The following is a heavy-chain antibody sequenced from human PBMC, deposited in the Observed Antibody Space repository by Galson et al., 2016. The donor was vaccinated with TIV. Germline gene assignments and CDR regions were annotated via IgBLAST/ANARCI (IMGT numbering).Heavy chain of an antibody. D-gene: IGHD5-24*01. Sequence: SLRLSCAASGFTFGSYDMHWVRQAPGKELEWVAFIAYDGSSRNYADSVKGRFTISRDNSKNRLNLHMNSLRPEDTAVYYCARTFNSYYIDYWGQGTLVPVSS. CDR3: ARTFNSYYIDY. CDR1: GFTFGSYD. J-gene: IGHJ4*02. V-gene: IGHV3-30*13. CDR2: IAYDGSSR.